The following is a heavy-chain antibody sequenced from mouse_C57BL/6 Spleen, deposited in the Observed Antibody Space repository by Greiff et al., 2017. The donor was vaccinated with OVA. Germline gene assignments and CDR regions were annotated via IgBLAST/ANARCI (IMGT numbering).Heavy chain of an antibody. D-gene: IGHD2-5*01. CDR2: INPSDSYT. V-gene: IGHV1-59*01. J-gene: IGHJ1*03. CDR3: ARASNSCRYFDD. Sequence: QVQLQQPGADLVKPGASVKLSCTASGYTFTSYWMPWVQQSPGQGLEWIGMINPSDSYTNYHDKVKGKVTFTVDTSSSTAYMQLSSLTSEDSAVYYCARASNSCRYFDDWGKGTTVTVSS. CDR1: GYTFTSYW.